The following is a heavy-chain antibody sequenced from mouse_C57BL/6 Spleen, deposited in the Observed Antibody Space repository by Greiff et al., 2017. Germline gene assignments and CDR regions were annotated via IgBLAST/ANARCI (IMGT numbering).Heavy chain of an antibody. Sequence: EVQLVESGPELVKPGASVKISCKASGYSFTGYYMHWVKQSHGNILDWIGYIYPYNGVSSYNQKFKGKATLTVDKSSSTAYMELRSLTSEDSAVYYCARRIYYGYDDAMDYWGQGTSVTVSS. CDR3: ARRIYYGYDDAMDY. V-gene: IGHV1-31*01. D-gene: IGHD2-2*01. CDR2: IYPYNGVS. CDR1: GYSFTGYY. J-gene: IGHJ4*01.